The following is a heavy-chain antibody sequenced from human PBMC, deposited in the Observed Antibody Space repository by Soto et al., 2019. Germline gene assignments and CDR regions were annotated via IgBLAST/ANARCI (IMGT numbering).Heavy chain of an antibody. CDR1: GTIFSSYT. J-gene: IGHJ6*02. Sequence: QVQLVQSGAEVKKPGSSVRVSCKASGTIFSSYTISWVRQAPGQGLEWMGRIIPILGETNSAQKFQGRVKLTADKSTNTAYMELNSLGLEDTALYYGARGLGGRMDDWGQGTTVTVSS. CDR3: ARGLGGRMDD. CDR2: IIPILGET. V-gene: IGHV1-69*08. D-gene: IGHD3-16*01.